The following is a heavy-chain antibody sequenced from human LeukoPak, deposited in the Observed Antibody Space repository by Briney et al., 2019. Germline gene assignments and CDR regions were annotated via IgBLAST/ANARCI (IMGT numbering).Heavy chain of an antibody. CDR2: IYYSGST. J-gene: IGHJ5*02. V-gene: IGHV4-31*03. CDR1: GGSISSGGYS. Sequence: PSETLSLTCTVSGGSISSGGYSWSWIRQHPGKGLEWIGYIYYSGSTYYNPSLKSRVTISVDTSKNQFSLKLSSVTAADTAVYYCARGRGITSYARFDPWGQGTLVTVSS. CDR3: ARGRGITSYARFDP. D-gene: IGHD3-16*01.